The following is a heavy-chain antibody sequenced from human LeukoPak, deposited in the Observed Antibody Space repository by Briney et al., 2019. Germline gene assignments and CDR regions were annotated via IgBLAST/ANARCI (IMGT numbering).Heavy chain of an antibody. CDR1: GLILSTYW. V-gene: IGHV3-7*01. Sequence: LPGGSLRLSCAASGLILSTYWMSWVRQAPGKGLEWVANINQDGSEKYYLDSVKGRFTISSDNAKNSLFLQMNSLRAEDTAVYYCARDLFDYWGQGTPVTVSS. CDR3: ARDLFDY. J-gene: IGHJ4*02. CDR2: INQDGSEK.